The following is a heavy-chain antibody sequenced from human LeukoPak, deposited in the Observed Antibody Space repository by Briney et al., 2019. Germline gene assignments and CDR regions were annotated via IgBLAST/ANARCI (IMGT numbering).Heavy chain of an antibody. CDR3: AKDGSYYGSGSPPKY. V-gene: IGHV3-30*18. CDR1: GFTFSSYG. Sequence: GRSLRLSCAASGFTFSSYGMHWVRQAPGKGLEWVAVISYDGSNKYYADSVKGRFTISRDNSKNTLYLQMNSLRAEDTAVYYCAKDGSYYGSGSPPKYWGQGTLVTVSS. CDR2: ISYDGSNK. J-gene: IGHJ4*02. D-gene: IGHD3-10*01.